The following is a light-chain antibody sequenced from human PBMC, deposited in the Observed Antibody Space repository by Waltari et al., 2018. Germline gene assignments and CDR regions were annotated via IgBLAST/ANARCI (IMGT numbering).Light chain of an antibody. CDR1: SSDIGGYNY. V-gene: IGLV2-8*01. CDR2: EVN. CDR3: SSYAGSNNYVV. J-gene: IGLJ2*01. Sequence: QSALTQPPSASGSPGQSVTISCTGTSSDIGGYNYVSWYQQHPGKAPKLMIYEVNKRPSGVPDRFSGSKSGRTASRTVSGLQAEDKADYYCSSYAGSNNYVVFGGGTKLTVL.